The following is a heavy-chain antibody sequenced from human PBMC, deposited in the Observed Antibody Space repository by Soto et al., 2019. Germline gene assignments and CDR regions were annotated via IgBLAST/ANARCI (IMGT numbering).Heavy chain of an antibody. CDR2: ISSTGSTP. J-gene: IGHJ5*02. CDR3: ARGQQLVANWLDP. CDR1: GFPFSDSY. D-gene: IGHD6-6*01. Sequence: GGSLRLSCAASGFPFSDSYLAWIRQAPGKGLEEIATISSTGSTPYYADSVKGRFTISRDNAQNSLYLEMNNLRAEDTAVYYCARGQQLVANWLDPWGQGIPVTGSS. V-gene: IGHV3-11*01.